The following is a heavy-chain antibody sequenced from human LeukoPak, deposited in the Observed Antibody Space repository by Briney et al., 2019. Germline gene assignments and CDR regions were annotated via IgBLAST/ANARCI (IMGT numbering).Heavy chain of an antibody. CDR2: IIPIFGTA. D-gene: IGHD6-19*01. V-gene: IGHV1-69*06. Sequence: SVKVSCKASGGPFSSYAISWGRQAPGQGLEWMGGIIPIFGTANYAQKFQGRVTITADKSTSTAYMELSSLRSEDTAVYYCARDRRYSSGWYGENWFDPWGQGTLVTVSS. CDR3: ARDRRYSSGWYGENWFDP. CDR1: GGPFSSYA. J-gene: IGHJ5*02.